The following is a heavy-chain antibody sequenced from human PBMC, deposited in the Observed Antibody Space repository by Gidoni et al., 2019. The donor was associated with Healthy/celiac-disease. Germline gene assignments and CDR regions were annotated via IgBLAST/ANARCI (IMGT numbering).Heavy chain of an antibody. CDR3: ARVPDYYDSSGYLYY. CDR2: INSEGSST. J-gene: IGHJ4*02. D-gene: IGHD3-22*01. CDR1: GVPVSSYW. V-gene: IGHV3-74*01. Sequence: EVQLVESGGGLVQPGGSLRLSGAASGVPVSSYWMHWVRQAPGKGLVWVSRINSEGSSTSYADSVKGRFTISRDNAKNTLYLQMNSLRAEDTAVYYCARVPDYYDSSGYLYYWGQGTLVTVSS.